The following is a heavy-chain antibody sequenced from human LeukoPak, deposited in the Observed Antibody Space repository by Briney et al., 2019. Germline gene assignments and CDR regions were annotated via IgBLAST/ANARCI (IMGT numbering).Heavy chain of an antibody. V-gene: IGHV4-4*07. CDR2: IYSSGT. J-gene: IGHJ5*02. CDR1: GGSISSYY. CDR3: ARDSGTTGEVKFDP. Sequence: PSETLSLTCTVSGGSISSYYLNWIRQPAGKGLEWIGRIYSSGTNYNPSLKSRVTMSADTSRNQVSLTLSSVTAADTAVYYCARDSGTTGEVKFDPWGQGTLVTVSS. D-gene: IGHD3-10*01.